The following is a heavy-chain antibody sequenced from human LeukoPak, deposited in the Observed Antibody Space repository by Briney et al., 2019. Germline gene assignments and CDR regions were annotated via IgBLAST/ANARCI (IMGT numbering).Heavy chain of an antibody. V-gene: IGHV4-61*05. CDR2: IYYSGST. CDR1: GGSISSSSYY. D-gene: IGHD2-15*01. Sequence: SETLSLTCTVSGGSISSSSYYWSWIRQPPGKGLEWIGYIYYSGSTNYNPSLKSRVTISVDTSKNQFSLKLSSVTAADTAVYYCARLDIVVVVAATGEFDYWGQGTLVTVSS. J-gene: IGHJ4*02. CDR3: ARLDIVVVVAATGEFDY.